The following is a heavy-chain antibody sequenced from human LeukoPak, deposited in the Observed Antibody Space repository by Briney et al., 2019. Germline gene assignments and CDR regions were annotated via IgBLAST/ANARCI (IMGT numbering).Heavy chain of an antibody. CDR2: IGVSASST. J-gene: IGHJ4*02. CDR3: ARDRPVIN. V-gene: IGHV3-23*01. CDR1: GFIFTNYA. Sequence: SGGSLRLSCTASGFIFTNYAMSWVRQAPGKGLEWVSAIGVSASSTFFADSVKGRFTVSRDNAKNTLYLQMNSLRAEDSAVYYCARDRPVINWGQGTPVTVSS. D-gene: IGHD3-10*01.